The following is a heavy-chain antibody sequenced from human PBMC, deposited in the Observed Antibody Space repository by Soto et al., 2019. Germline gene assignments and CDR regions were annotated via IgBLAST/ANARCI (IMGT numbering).Heavy chain of an antibody. Sequence: GGSLRLSCAASGFTFSNAWMNWVRQAPGKGLEWVGRIKSKTDGGTTDYAAPVKGRFTISRDDSKNTLYLQMNSLKTEDTAVYYCTSHVVRYYDSSRGIWGQGTMVTVS. V-gene: IGHV3-15*07. CDR2: IKSKTDGGTT. CDR1: GFTFSNAW. D-gene: IGHD3-22*01. J-gene: IGHJ3*02. CDR3: TSHVVRYYDSSRGI.